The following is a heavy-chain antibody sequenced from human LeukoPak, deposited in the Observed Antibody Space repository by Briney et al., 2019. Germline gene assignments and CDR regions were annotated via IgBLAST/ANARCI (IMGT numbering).Heavy chain of an antibody. CDR3: ARAGTSAPSHFDY. Sequence: SETLSLTCTVSGGSISSYYWSWIRQPPGKGLEWIGYIYYSGSTNYNPSLKSRVTISVDTSKNQFSLKLSSVTAADTAVYYCARAGTSAPSHFDYWGQGTLVTVSS. V-gene: IGHV4-59*01. J-gene: IGHJ4*02. CDR1: GGSISSYY. CDR2: IYYSGST. D-gene: IGHD2-2*01.